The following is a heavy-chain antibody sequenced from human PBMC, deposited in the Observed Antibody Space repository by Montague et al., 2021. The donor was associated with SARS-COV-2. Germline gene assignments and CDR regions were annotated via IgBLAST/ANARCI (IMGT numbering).Heavy chain of an antibody. V-gene: IGHV4-59*01. Sequence: SETRSLTCTVSGGSISGYYWSWIRQSPGKGLEWIGYIYYSGSTKYNPFLESRVTVSVDRSKNQVSLKLSSVTPADTAVYYCARLLRSCSNGVCRTYYYYAMDVWGQGTTVTVFS. CDR2: IYYSGST. CDR3: ARLLRSCSNGVCRTYYYYAMDV. J-gene: IGHJ6*02. CDR1: GGSISGYY. D-gene: IGHD2-8*01.